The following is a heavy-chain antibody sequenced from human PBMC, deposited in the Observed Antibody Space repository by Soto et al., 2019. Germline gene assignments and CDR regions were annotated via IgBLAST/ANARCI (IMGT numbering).Heavy chain of an antibody. J-gene: IGHJ4*02. CDR3: ARYLQGIAAAGTRYFDY. V-gene: IGHV1-3*01. D-gene: IGHD6-13*01. Sequence: ASVKVSCKASGYTFTSYAMHWVRQAPGQRLEWMGWINAGNGNTKYSQKFQGRVTITRDTSASTAYMELSSLRSEDTAVYYCARYLQGIAAAGTRYFDYWGQGTLVTVS. CDR2: INAGNGNT. CDR1: GYTFTSYA.